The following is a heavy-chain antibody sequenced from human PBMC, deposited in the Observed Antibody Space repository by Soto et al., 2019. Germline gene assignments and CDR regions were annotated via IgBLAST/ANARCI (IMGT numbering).Heavy chain of an antibody. J-gene: IGHJ4*02. Sequence: DVVLVHSGGGFVRPGESLRLSCGASGFRFTSFGMNWVRQGPGKGLEWLSYISGLSATTYYADSVRGRFTVARDNDMNLVFLQLNNRRGDDTAVYYCTRGGAARPDYWGQGSRVVVSS. CDR3: TRGGAARPDY. D-gene: IGHD2-15*01. V-gene: IGHV3-48*04. CDR2: ISGLSATT. CDR1: GFRFTSFG.